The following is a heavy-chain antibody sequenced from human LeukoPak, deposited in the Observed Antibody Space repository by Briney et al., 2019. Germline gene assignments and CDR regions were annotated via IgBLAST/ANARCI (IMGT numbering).Heavy chain of an antibody. CDR2: ISGSGGST. D-gene: IGHD2-2*01. CDR3: AKFASTNCCQNDFDI. J-gene: IGHJ3*02. Sequence: GGSLRLSCAASEFTFSSYAMSWVRQAPGKGLEWVSAISGSGGSTYYADSVKGRFTISRDNSKNTLSLLMHSLRAEDTAVYYCAKFASTNCCQNDFDIWGQGTMATVSS. V-gene: IGHV3-23*01. CDR1: EFTFSSYA.